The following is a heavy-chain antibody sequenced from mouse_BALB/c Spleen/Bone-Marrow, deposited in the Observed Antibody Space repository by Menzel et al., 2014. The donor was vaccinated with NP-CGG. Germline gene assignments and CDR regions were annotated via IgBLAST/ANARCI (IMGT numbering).Heavy chain of an antibody. CDR3: TRNYGNQGAMDY. CDR2: ISNLAYSI. V-gene: IGHV5-15*02. CDR1: GFTFSDYG. J-gene: IGHJ4*01. D-gene: IGHD2-1*01. Sequence: EVKLVESGGGLVQPGGSRKLSCAASGFTFSDYGMAWVRQAPGKGPEWVAFISNLAYSIYYADTVTGRFTISRENAKSSLYQKMSSLRSEDTAVYYCTRNYGNQGAMDYWGQGTSVTVSS.